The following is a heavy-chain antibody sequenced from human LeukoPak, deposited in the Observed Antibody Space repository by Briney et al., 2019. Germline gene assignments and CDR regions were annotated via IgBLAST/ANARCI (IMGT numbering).Heavy chain of an antibody. V-gene: IGHV3-33*01. CDR3: ARVVPAAMMPGDAFDI. Sequence: GGSLRLSCAVSGFTFSSYGMHWVRQAPGKGLEWVAAIWYDGSNKYYADSVKGRFTISRDNSKNTLYLQMNSLGAEDTAVYYCARVVPAAMMPGDAFDIWGQGTMVTVSS. CDR1: GFTFSSYG. J-gene: IGHJ3*02. CDR2: IWYDGSNK. D-gene: IGHD2-2*01.